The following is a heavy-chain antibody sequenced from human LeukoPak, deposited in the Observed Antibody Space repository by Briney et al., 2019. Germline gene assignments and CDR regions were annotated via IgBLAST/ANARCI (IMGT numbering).Heavy chain of an antibody. Sequence: PGGSLRLSCAASGFTVSSNYMSWVRQAPGKGLEWVSVIYSGGSTYYADSVKGRFTISRDNSKNTLYLQMNSLRAEDTAVYYCAKDLTYYDILTGYFTLDYWGQGTLVTVSS. CDR1: GFTVSSNY. CDR3: AKDLTYYDILTGYFTLDY. D-gene: IGHD3-9*01. J-gene: IGHJ4*02. V-gene: IGHV3-66*01. CDR2: IYSGGST.